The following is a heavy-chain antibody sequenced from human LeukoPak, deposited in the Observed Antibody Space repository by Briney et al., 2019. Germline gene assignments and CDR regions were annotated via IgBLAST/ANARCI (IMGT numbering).Heavy chain of an antibody. CDR1: GRSFSGYY. J-gene: IGHJ6*02. CDR3: ARGPPPSSIAAAGRESRYYGMDV. CDR2: INHSGST. Sequence: SETLSLTCAVYGRSFSGYYWSWIRQPPGKGLEWIGEINHSGSTNYNPSLKGRVTISVDTSKNQFSLKLSSVTAADTAVYYCARGPPPSSIAAAGRESRYYGMDVWGQGTTVTVSS. D-gene: IGHD6-13*01. V-gene: IGHV4-34*01.